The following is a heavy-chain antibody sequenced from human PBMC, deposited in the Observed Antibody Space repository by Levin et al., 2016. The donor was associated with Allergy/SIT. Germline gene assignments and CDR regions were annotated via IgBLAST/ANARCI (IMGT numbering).Heavy chain of an antibody. CDR2: ISRDGSQK. J-gene: IGHJ6*02. Sequence: WIRQPPGKGLEWVSLISRDGSQKNYAESVKGRFTISRDNSKNMIYLQMSSLRGEDSAVYFCARQSCWTSDCPYDYSMDVWGQGTTVTVSS. V-gene: IGHV3-30*07. CDR3: ARQSCWTSDCPYDYSMDV. D-gene: IGHD3/OR15-3a*01.